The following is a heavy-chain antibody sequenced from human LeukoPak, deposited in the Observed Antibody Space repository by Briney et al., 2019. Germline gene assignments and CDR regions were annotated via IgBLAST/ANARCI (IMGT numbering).Heavy chain of an antibody. CDR1: GSTFSSYS. J-gene: IGHJ5*02. Sequence: GGSLRLSCAASGSTFSSYSMNWVRQAPGKGLEWVSSISSSSSYIYYADSVKGRFTISRDNAKNSLYLQMNSLRAEDTAVYYCACTSGVVVAATWGQGTLVTVSS. V-gene: IGHV3-21*01. CDR3: ACTSGVVVAAT. D-gene: IGHD2-15*01. CDR2: ISSSSSYI.